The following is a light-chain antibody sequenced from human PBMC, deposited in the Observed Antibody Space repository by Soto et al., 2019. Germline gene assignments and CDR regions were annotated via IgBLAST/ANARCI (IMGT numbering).Light chain of an antibody. V-gene: IGLV2-14*01. J-gene: IGLJ1*01. CDR1: SSDVGGYNY. Sequence: QCVLTQPASVSGAPGQWITISCTGTSSDVGGYNYVSWYQQHPGKAPKLMIYDVSNRPSGVSNRFSGSKSGNTASLTISGLQAEDEADYYCSSYTSSSTRVFGTGTKVTV. CDR2: DVS. CDR3: SSYTSSSTRV.